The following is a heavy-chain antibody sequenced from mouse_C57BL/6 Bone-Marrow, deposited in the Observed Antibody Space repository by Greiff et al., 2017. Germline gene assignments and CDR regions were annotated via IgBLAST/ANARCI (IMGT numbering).Heavy chain of an antibody. J-gene: IGHJ3*01. Sequence: EVQLQQSGPELVKPGASVKISCKASGYTFTDYYMNWVKQSHGKSLEWIGDINPNNGGTSYNQKFKGKATLTVDKSSSTAYMELRSLTSEDSAVYYCARERDSNGFAYWGQGTLVTVSA. D-gene: IGHD2-5*01. CDR1: GYTFTDYY. CDR2: INPNNGGT. CDR3: ARERDSNGFAY. V-gene: IGHV1-26*01.